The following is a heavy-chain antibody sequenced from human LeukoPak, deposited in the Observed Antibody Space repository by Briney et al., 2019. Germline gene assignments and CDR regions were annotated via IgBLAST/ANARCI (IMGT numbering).Heavy chain of an antibody. D-gene: IGHD1-26*01. CDR1: GYYIGSGLF. J-gene: IGHJ4*02. Sequence: SETLSLTCDGSGYYIGSGLFCAWIRQSPVKGLEWIVTMYHSGRGYYNPSLNSRVTISMDTSSNHFSLRVNSVTAAATAFYYCATESSGTFIYWGQGTLVTAYS. CDR2: MYHSGRG. CDR3: ATESSGTFIY. V-gene: IGHV4-38-2*01.